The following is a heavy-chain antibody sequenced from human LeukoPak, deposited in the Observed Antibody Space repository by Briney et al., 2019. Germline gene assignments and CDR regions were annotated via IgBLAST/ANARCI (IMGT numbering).Heavy chain of an antibody. Sequence: GESLKISCKGPRHSFHSQWIGWVRPMPGKGLEWMGIIYPGDSDTRYSPSFQGQVTISADKSISTAYLQWNSLEASDSAIYYCARRGDSDFRIDWGQGTLVTVSS. D-gene: IGHD2-21*02. CDR2: IYPGDSDT. J-gene: IGHJ4*02. V-gene: IGHV5-51*01. CDR3: ARRGDSDFRID. CDR1: RHSFHSQW.